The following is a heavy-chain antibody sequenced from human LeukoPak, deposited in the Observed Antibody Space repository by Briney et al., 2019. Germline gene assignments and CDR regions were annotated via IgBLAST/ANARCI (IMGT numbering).Heavy chain of an antibody. CDR1: GGSISSYY. Sequence: PSETLSLTCAVSGGSISSYYWTWIRQPPGKGLEWIGYIYNSGSTNYNPSLKSRVTISVDTTKNQFSLKLTSVTAADTAVYYCARVAREGYNLWGQGTLITV. CDR2: IYNSGST. J-gene: IGHJ4*02. V-gene: IGHV4-59*01. CDR3: ARVAREGYNL. D-gene: IGHD5-24*01.